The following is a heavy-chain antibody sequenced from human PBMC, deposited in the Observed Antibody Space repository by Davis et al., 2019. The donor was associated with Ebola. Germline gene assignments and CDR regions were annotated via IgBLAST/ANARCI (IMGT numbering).Heavy chain of an antibody. CDR1: GFTFSSYS. CDR3: ARDNEYFDY. Sequence: PGGSLRLSCAASGFTFSSYSMNWVRQAPGKGLEWVAVISYDGSNKYYADSVKGRFTISRDNSKNTLYLQMNSLRAEDTAVYYCARDNEYFDYWGQGTLVTVSS. J-gene: IGHJ4*02. CDR2: ISYDGSNK. V-gene: IGHV3-30*03. D-gene: IGHD1-1*01.